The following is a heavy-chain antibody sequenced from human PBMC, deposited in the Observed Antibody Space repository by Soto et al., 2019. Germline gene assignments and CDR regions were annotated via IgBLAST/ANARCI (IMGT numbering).Heavy chain of an antibody. J-gene: IGHJ4*02. V-gene: IGHV1-46*01. CDR2: INPSGGST. D-gene: IGHD3-22*01. CDR3: ARDPGRYDSSGYYDY. Sequence: GASVKVSCKESGYTITSYYMHWVRQEKKQGLEWMGIINPSGGSTSYAQKFQGRVTMTRDTSTSTVYMELSSLRSEDTAVYYCARDPGRYDSSGYYDYWGQGTLVTVSS. CDR1: GYTITSYY.